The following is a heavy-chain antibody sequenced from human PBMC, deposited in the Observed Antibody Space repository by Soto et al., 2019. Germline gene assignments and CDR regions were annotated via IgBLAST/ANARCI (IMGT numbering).Heavy chain of an antibody. CDR1: GGSFSGYY. V-gene: IGHV4-34*01. Sequence: SQTLSLTCAVYGGSFSGYYWSWIRQPPGKGLEWIGEINHSGSTNYNPSLKSRVTISVDTSKNQFSLKLSSVTAADTAVYYCARGEGDGYNSGRGRRAFDIWGQGTMVTVSS. CDR2: INHSGST. D-gene: IGHD5-12*01. J-gene: IGHJ3*02. CDR3: ARGEGDGYNSGRGRRAFDI.